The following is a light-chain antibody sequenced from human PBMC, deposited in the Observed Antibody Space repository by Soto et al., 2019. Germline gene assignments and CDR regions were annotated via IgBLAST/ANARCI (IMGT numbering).Light chain of an antibody. CDR3: QQRYNWPLT. CDR1: QSVSSN. V-gene: IGKV3D-15*01. Sequence: EIVMTQSPATLSVSPGERATLSCRASQSVSSNLAWYQQKPGQAPRLLIYGASSRATGIPARFSGSGSATAFTLTISSLEPEDFAVYYCQQRYNWPLTFGQGTKGDIK. J-gene: IGKJ1*01. CDR2: GAS.